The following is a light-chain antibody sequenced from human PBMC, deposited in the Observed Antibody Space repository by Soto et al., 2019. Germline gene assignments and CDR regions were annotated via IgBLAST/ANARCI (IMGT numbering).Light chain of an antibody. J-gene: IGLJ1*01. V-gene: IGLV1-40*01. CDR2: GNS. CDR1: SSNIGAHYD. CDR3: QSYDNSLSVYV. Sequence: QSVLTQPPSVSAAPGQRVTISCTGSSSNIGAHYDVHWYQQLPGTAPKLLIYGNSNRPSGVPDRFSGSKSGTSASLAITGLQAEDEADYYCQSYDNSLSVYVFGTGTKVTVL.